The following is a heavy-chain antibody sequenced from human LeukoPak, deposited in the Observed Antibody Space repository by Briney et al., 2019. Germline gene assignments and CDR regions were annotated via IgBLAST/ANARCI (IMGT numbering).Heavy chain of an antibody. V-gene: IGHV7-4-1*02. D-gene: IGHD3-22*01. CDR2: INTNTGNP. CDR3: ARSSTYYYDSSGYQISYYFDY. Sequence: ASVKVSCKASGYTFTSYAMNWVRQAPGQGLEWMGWINTNTGNPTYAQGFTGRFVFSSDTSVSTAYLQISSLKAEDTAVYYCARSSTYYYDSSGYQISYYFDYWGQGTLVTVSS. J-gene: IGHJ4*02. CDR1: GYTFTSYA.